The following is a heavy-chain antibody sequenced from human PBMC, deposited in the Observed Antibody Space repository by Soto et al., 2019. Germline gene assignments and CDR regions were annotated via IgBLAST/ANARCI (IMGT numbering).Heavy chain of an antibody. CDR3: AKARVAHNSVWDPFDR. CDR2: MGGANGDT. D-gene: IGHD2-15*01. CDR1: GFIFSNYA. J-gene: IGHJ3*01. Sequence: EVQMLGSGGGLVQPGGSLRLSCAASGFIFSNYAMSWVRQAPGKGLEWVAGMGGANGDTYYADSVRGRFAISRDNSQSTLFLQMNRLGGEGTGVYYCAKARVAHNSVWDPFDRWGQGTMVTVSS. V-gene: IGHV3-23*01.